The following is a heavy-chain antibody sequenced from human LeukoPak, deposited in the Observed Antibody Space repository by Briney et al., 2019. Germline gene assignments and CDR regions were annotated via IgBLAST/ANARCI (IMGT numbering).Heavy chain of an antibody. CDR1: GGTFSSYA. CDR2: IIPIFGTA. V-gene: IGHV1-69*13. D-gene: IGHD3-10*01. J-gene: IGHJ4*02. CDR3: ASSFYYYGSGSYYIH. Sequence: SVKVSCKASGGTFSSYAISWVRQAPGQGLEWIGGIIPIFGTANYAQKFQGRVTITADESTSTAYMELSSLRSEDTAVYYCASSFYYYGSGSYYIHWGQGTLVTVSS.